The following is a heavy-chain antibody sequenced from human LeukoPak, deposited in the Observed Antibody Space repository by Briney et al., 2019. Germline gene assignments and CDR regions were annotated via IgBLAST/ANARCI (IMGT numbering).Heavy chain of an antibody. Sequence: GGSLRLSCAASGFTFSSYGMHWVRQAPGKGLEWVAVISYDGSNKYYADSVKGRFTISRDDSKNTLYLQMNSLRAEDTAVYYCANLLRWEPYWGQGTLVTVSS. J-gene: IGHJ4*02. CDR2: ISYDGSNK. CDR3: ANLLRWEPY. D-gene: IGHD4-23*01. V-gene: IGHV3-30*18. CDR1: GFTFSSYG.